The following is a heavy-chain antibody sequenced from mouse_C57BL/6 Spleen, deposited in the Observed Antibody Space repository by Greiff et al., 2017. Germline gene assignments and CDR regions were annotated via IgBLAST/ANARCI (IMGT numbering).Heavy chain of an antibody. CDR2: INPSSGYT. Sequence: VQLQESGAELARPGASVKMSCKASGYTFTSYTMHWVKQRPGQGLEWIGYINPSSGYTKYNQKFKDKATLTADKSSSTAYMQLSSLTSGDSAVYYCARRGMGYEYDEGAWFAYWGQGTLVTVSA. D-gene: IGHD2-4*01. CDR3: ARRGMGYEYDEGAWFAY. CDR1: GYTFTSYT. J-gene: IGHJ3*01. V-gene: IGHV1-4*01.